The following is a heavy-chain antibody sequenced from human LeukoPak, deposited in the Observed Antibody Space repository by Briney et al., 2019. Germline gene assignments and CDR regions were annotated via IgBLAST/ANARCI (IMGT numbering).Heavy chain of an antibody. CDR1: XFTFSSYA. D-gene: IGHD3/OR15-3a*01. Sequence: SXAASXFTFSSYAMHWVRQAPGKGLEWVAVISYDGSNKYYADSVKGRFTISRDNSKNTLYLQMNSLRAEDTAVYYCARDLDWTFDYWGQGTLVTVSS. CDR3: ARDLDWTFDY. CDR2: ISYDGSNK. J-gene: IGHJ4*02. V-gene: IGHV3-30*04.